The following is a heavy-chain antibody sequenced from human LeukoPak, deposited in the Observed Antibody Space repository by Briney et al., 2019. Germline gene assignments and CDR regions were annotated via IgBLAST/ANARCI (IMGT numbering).Heavy chain of an antibody. J-gene: IGHJ5*02. D-gene: IGHD3-10*01. CDR3: ANYGAGTYRFDP. CDR2: ICYSGTT. V-gene: IGHV4-31*03. Sequence: SETLSLTCTVSGASISSDGYCWSWIRQHPGKGLEWIGYICYSGTTYYNPSLKSRVTISVDMSENQFSLKLSSVTAADTAVYYCANYGAGTYRFDPWGQGTLVTVSS. CDR1: GASISSDGYC.